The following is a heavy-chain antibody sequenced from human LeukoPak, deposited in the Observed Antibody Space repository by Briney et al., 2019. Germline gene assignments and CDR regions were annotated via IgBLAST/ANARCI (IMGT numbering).Heavy chain of an antibody. D-gene: IGHD3-3*01. CDR2: ISGSGKYI. CDR3: AREPFWSGYYSNLHFDY. J-gene: IGHJ4*02. Sequence: GGSLRLSCAASEFTFSSYNMNWVPQAPGKGLEWVSCISGSGKYIYYADSVKGRFTISRDNAKNSLYLQMNSLRAEDTAVYYCAREPFWSGYYSNLHFDYWGQGTLVTVSS. CDR1: EFTFSSYN. V-gene: IGHV3-21*01.